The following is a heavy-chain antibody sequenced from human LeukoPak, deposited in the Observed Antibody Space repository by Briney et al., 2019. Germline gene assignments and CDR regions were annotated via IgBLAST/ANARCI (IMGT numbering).Heavy chain of an antibody. CDR1: GFTFSSYG. D-gene: IGHD6-13*01. J-gene: IGHJ4*02. CDR3: AKDNGSSWPYYFDY. V-gene: IGHV3-9*01. CDR2: ISWNSGSI. Sequence: GGSLRLSCAASGFTFSSYGMSWVRQAPGKGLEWVSGISWNSGSIGYADSVKGRFTISRDNAKNSLYLQMNSLRAEDTALYYCAKDNGSSWPYYFDYWGQGTLVTVSS.